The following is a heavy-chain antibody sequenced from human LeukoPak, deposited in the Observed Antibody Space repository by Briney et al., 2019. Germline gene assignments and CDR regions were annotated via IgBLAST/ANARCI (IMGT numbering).Heavy chain of an antibody. V-gene: IGHV4-59*08. J-gene: IGHJ3*02. D-gene: IGHD3-22*01. Sequence: SETLSLTCTVSGDSVSSYYWSWIRQPPGKGLEWIGYIYYSGSTNSNPSLKSRVTISLDTSKNHFSLKLRSVTAADTAVYYCARHGGATVIVGFLHAFDIWGQGTMVTVSS. CDR3: ARHGGATVIVGFLHAFDI. CDR2: IYYSGST. CDR1: GDSVSSYY.